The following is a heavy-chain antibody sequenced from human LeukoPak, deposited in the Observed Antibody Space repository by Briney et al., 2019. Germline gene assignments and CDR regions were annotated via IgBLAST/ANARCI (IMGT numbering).Heavy chain of an antibody. CDR2: INSDGSST. CDR1: GFTFSSYW. J-gene: IGHJ4*02. Sequence: PGGSLRLSCAASGFTFSSYWMHWVRQAPGKGLVWVSRINSDGSSTSYADSVKGRFTISRDNAKNTLYLQMNGLRAEDTAVYYCARDRDYDLFDYRGQGALVTVSS. D-gene: IGHD3-22*01. V-gene: IGHV3-74*01. CDR3: ARDRDYDLFDY.